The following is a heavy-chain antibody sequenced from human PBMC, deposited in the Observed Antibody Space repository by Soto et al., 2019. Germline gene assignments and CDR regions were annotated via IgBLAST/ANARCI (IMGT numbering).Heavy chain of an antibody. CDR3: ARGYGGPATWFDP. CDR1: GYTFTSYA. D-gene: IGHD3-10*01. J-gene: IGHJ5*02. CDR2: INVGNGNT. Sequence: QVQLVQSGAEVKKPGASVKVSCKASGYTFTSYAMHWVRQAPGQRLEWMGWINVGNGNTKYSQKFQGRVTITRDTSASTAYMELSSLRSEDTAVYYCARGYGGPATWFDPWGQGTLVTVSS. V-gene: IGHV1-3*01.